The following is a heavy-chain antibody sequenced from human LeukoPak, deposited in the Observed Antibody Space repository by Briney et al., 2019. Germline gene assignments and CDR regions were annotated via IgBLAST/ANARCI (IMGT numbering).Heavy chain of an antibody. D-gene: IGHD2-21*02. CDR3: ARDSGDPSYYYYYMDV. V-gene: IGHV3-30*03. CDR2: ISYNGIKK. Sequence: PGGSLRLSCAASGFTFVNYGFHWVRQAPGKALEWVAFISYNGIKKYADSVKGRFTISRDNAKNSLYLQMNSLRAEDTAVYYCARDSGDPSYYYYYMDVWGKGTTVTISS. CDR1: GFTFVNYG. J-gene: IGHJ6*03.